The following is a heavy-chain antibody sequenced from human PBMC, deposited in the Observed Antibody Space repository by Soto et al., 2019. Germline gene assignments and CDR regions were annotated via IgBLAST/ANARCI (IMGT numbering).Heavy chain of an antibody. D-gene: IGHD7-27*01. CDR3: ARDELGTDYYYYMDV. CDR2: ISSSSSYI. J-gene: IGHJ6*03. Sequence: EVQLVESGGGLVKPGGSLRLSCAASGFTFSSYSMNWVRQAPGKGLEWVSSISSSSSYIYYADSVKGRFTISRDNAKNSLYLQMNSLRAEDTAVYYCARDELGTDYYYYMDVWGKGTTVTVSS. CDR1: GFTFSSYS. V-gene: IGHV3-21*01.